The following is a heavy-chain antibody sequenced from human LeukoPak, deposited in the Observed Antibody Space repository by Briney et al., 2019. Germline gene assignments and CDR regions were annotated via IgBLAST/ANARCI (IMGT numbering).Heavy chain of an antibody. CDR2: INPNSGGT. CDR1: GYTFTGYY. J-gene: IGHJ4*02. V-gene: IGHV1-2*06. Sequence: ASVKVSCKASGYTFTGYYMHWVRQAPGQGLEWMGRINPNSGGTNYAQKLQGRVTMTTDTSTSTAYMELRSLRSDDTAVYYCARGDFWSDTNPPSFDYWGQGTLVTVSS. CDR3: ARGDFWSDTNPPSFDY. D-gene: IGHD3-3*01.